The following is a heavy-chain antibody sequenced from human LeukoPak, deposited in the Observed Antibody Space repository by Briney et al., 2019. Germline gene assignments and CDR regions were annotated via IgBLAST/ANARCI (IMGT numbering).Heavy chain of an antibody. Sequence: GGSLRLSCAASGFTFSSYGMHWVRQAPSKGLEWVAFIRYDGSNKYYEDSVKGRFTISRDNSKNTLYLQMNSLRAEDTAVYYCAKSSTSPYYVDSWGQGTLVTVSS. CDR2: IRYDGSNK. CDR3: AKSSTSPYYVDS. J-gene: IGHJ4*02. D-gene: IGHD2-2*01. CDR1: GFTFSSYG. V-gene: IGHV3-30*02.